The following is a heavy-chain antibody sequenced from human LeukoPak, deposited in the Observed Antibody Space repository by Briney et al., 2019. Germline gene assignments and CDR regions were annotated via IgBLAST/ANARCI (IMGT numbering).Heavy chain of an antibody. D-gene: IGHD1-26*01. CDR1: GFTFSSYA. J-gene: IGHJ4*02. V-gene: IGHV3-23*01. CDR2: VSDSGAGT. CDR3: AKRNTGGYLSLDY. Sequence: AGGSLRLSCAASGFTFSSYAMSWVRQAPGKGLEWVSGVSDSGAGTYYADSVKGRFTISRDNSKNTLDLQMNGLRAEDTAVYYCAKRNTGGYLSLDYWGQGTLVTVSS.